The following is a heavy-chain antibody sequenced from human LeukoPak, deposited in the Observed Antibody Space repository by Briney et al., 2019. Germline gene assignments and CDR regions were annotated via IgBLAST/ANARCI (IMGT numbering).Heavy chain of an antibody. V-gene: IGHV3-74*01. J-gene: IGHJ3*02. D-gene: IGHD2-21*01. CDR2: INSGGSST. CDR1: GFTFSSYW. Sequence: GGSLRLSCAASGFTFSSYWMHWVRQAPGKGLVWVSRINSGGSSTSYADSVKGRFTISRDNAKNTLYLQMNSLRAEDTAVYYCARAVVVVAGRGAFDIWGQGTMVTVSS. CDR3: ARAVVVVAGRGAFDI.